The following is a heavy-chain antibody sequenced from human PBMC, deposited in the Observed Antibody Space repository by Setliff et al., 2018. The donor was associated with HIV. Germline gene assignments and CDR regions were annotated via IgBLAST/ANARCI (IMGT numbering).Heavy chain of an antibody. CDR2: INHSGST. Sequence: PSETLSLTCAVYGGSFSGYYWSWIRQPPGKGLEWIGEINHSGSTNYNPSLKSRVTISVDTSKNQFPLKLSSVTAAATAVYYCARVEGAGQNYYESSGRGIVDYWGQGTLVTVSS. D-gene: IGHD3-22*01. J-gene: IGHJ4*02. CDR1: GGSFSGYY. V-gene: IGHV4-34*01. CDR3: ARVEGAGQNYYESSGRGIVDY.